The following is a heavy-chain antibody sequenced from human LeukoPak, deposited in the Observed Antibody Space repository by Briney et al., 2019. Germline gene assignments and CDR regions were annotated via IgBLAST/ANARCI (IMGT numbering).Heavy chain of an antibody. V-gene: IGHV1-18*01. CDR1: GYTFTSYG. J-gene: IGHJ4*02. Sequence: ASVKVSCKASGYTFTSYGISWVRQAPGQGLEWMGWISAYNGNTNYAQKLQGRVTMTTDTSTSTAYMELRRLRSDDTAVYYCARLYDYDSSGYSYYFDYWGQGTLVTVSS. D-gene: IGHD3-22*01. CDR2: ISAYNGNT. CDR3: ARLYDYDSSGYSYYFDY.